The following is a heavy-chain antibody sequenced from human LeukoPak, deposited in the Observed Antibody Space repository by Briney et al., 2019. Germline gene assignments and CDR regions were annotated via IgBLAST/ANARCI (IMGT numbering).Heavy chain of an antibody. D-gene: IGHD7-27*01. CDR3: ARGKTGDRFDY. V-gene: IGHV4-59*08. CDR2: IYYSGST. CDR1: GGSISSYY. J-gene: IGHJ4*02. Sequence: SETLSLTCTVSGGSISSYYWSWIRQPPGKGLEWIGYIYYSGSTNYNPSLKSRVTISVDTSKNQFSLKLSSVTAADTAVYYCARGKTGDRFDYWGQGTLVTVSS.